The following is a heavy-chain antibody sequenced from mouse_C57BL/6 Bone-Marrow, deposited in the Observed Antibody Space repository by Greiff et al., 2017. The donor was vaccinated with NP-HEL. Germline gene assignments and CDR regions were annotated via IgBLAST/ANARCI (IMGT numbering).Heavy chain of an antibody. V-gene: IGHV1-54*01. CDR1: GYAFTNYL. J-gene: IGHJ3*01. D-gene: IGHD2-5*01. CDR3: ARQDYSNYAPFAY. CDR2: INPGSGGT. Sequence: QVQLQQSGAELVRPGTSVKVSCKASGYAFTNYLIEWVKQRPGQGLEWIGVINPGSGGTNYNEKFKGKATLTADKSSSTAYMQLSSLTSEDSAVYFCARQDYSNYAPFAYWGKGTLVTVSA.